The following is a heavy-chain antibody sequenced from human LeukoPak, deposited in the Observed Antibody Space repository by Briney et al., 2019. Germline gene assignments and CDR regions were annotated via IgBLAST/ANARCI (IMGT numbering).Heavy chain of an antibody. J-gene: IGHJ4*02. CDR2: IRYDGSNK. Sequence: GGSLRLSCAASGFTFSSYGMHWVRQAPGKGLEWVAFIRYDGSNKYCADSVKGRFTISRDNSKNTLYLQMNSLRAEDTAVYYCAKDDYGDYGLYDYWGQGTLVTVSS. V-gene: IGHV3-30*02. CDR1: GFTFSSYG. CDR3: AKDDYGDYGLYDY. D-gene: IGHD4-17*01.